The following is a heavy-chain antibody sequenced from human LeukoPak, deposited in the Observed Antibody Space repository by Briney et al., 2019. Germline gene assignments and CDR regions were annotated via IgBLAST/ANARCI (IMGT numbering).Heavy chain of an antibody. Sequence: SETLSLTCTVSGGSISSSSYHWGWIRQPPGKGLEWIGSIYYSGSTYYNPSLKSRVTISVDTSKNQFSLKLSSVTAADTAVYYCARHLLGIVATITRPFDYWGQGTLVTVSS. CDR1: GGSISSSSYH. CDR2: IYYSGST. V-gene: IGHV4-39*01. D-gene: IGHD5-12*01. J-gene: IGHJ4*02. CDR3: ARHLLGIVATITRPFDY.